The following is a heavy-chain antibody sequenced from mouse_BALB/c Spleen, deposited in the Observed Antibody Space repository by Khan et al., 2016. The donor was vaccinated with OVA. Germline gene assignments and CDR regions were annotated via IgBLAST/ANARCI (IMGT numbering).Heavy chain of an antibody. CDR3: ARWFDGYSSLYAMDY. D-gene: IGHD2-3*01. Sequence: QVQLKESGPGLVAPSQSLSITCTVSGFSLTTSGVHWVRQPPGKGLEWLVVIWSDGSTNYNSVLKSRLSISKDNSKSQVFLKMNSLQTDDTAMYYCARWFDGYSSLYAMDYWGQGTSVTVSS. CDR1: GFSLTTSG. J-gene: IGHJ4*01. V-gene: IGHV2-6*02. CDR2: IWSDGST.